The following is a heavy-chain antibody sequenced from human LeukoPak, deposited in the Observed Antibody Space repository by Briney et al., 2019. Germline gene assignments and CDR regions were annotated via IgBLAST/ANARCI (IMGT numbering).Heavy chain of an antibody. Sequence: QPGGSLILSCAASGFTFSSYAMSWVRQAPGKGLEWVSAITESGGSAYYADSVKGRFTISRDNSKNTLYLQMYSLRAEDTAVYYCARGRSSSGWSNWGQGTQVTVSS. V-gene: IGHV3-23*01. D-gene: IGHD6-19*01. CDR1: GFTFSSYA. CDR2: ITESGGSA. J-gene: IGHJ4*02. CDR3: ARGRSSSGWSN.